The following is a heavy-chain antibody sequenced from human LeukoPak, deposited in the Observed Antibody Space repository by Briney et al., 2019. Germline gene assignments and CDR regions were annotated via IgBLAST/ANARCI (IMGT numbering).Heavy chain of an antibody. V-gene: IGHV4-34*01. CDR2: INHSGST. D-gene: IGHD6-19*01. J-gene: IGHJ3*02. CDR3: ARDKMWLGSDAFDI. Sequence: SETMSLTCAVYGGSFSGYYWSWIRQPPGKGLEWIGEINHSGSTNYNPSLKSRVTISVDTSKNQFSLKLSSVTAADTAVYYCARDKMWLGSDAFDIWGQGTMVTVSS. CDR1: GGSFSGYY.